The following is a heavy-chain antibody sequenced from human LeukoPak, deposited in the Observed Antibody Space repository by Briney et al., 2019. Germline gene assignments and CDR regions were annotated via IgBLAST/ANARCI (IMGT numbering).Heavy chain of an antibody. Sequence: GSPRLSCAAPGFTFSSCAMSWVRRAPGKGVEWVAVISYDGSNKYYADSVKGRFTISRDNSKNTLYLQMNSLRAEDTAVYYCAKDSSSWYYYYYGMDVWGQGTTVTVSS. CDR2: ISYDGSNK. V-gene: IGHV3-30*18. D-gene: IGHD6-13*01. CDR3: AKDSSSWYYYYYGMDV. CDR1: GFTFSSCA. J-gene: IGHJ6*02.